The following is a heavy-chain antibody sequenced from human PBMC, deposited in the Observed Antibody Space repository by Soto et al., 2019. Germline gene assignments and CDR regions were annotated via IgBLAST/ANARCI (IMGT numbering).Heavy chain of an antibody. CDR2: IDPSNSYT. J-gene: IGHJ6*02. Sequence: GESLKISCKGSGYSFTSYWISWVRQMPGKGLEWMGRIDPSNSYTNYSPSFQGHVTISADKSISTAYLQWSSLKASDTAMYYCARHETICNYYYGMDVWGQGTTVTVSS. CDR3: ARHETICNYYYGMDV. V-gene: IGHV5-10-1*01. CDR1: GYSFTSYW. D-gene: IGHD2-2*01.